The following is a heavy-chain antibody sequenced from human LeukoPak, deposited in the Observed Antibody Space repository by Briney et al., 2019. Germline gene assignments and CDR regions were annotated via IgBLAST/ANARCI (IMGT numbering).Heavy chain of an antibody. CDR3: ARQAGGSGYHRIDY. D-gene: IGHD3-22*01. J-gene: IGHJ4*02. CDR2: MNPNSGNT. CDR1: GYTFTSYN. V-gene: IGHV1-8*01. Sequence: ASVKVSCKASGYTFTSYNINWVRQATGQGLEWMGWMNPNSGNTGYTQKFQGRVTMTRNTSTSTAYMEVNSLRFEDTAVYYCARQAGGSGYHRIDYWGQGTLVAVSS.